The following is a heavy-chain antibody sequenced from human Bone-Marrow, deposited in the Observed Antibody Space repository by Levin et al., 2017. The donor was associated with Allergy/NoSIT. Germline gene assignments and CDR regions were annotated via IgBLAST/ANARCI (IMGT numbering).Heavy chain of an antibody. Sequence: LPGGSLRLSCAASGFTFSDYWMSWVRQTPGRGLEFLANINQDGSVTNYVDSVKGRFTISRDNARNSVSLQMNSLRAEDMALYYCARDPGSSAFDYWGQGTLVTVSS. V-gene: IGHV3-7*01. J-gene: IGHJ4*02. CDR2: INQDGSVT. CDR1: GFTFSDYW. CDR3: ARDPGSSAFDY. D-gene: IGHD5-12*01.